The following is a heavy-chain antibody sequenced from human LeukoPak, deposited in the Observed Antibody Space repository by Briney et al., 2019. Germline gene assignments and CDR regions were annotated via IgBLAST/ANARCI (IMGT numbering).Heavy chain of an antibody. CDR3: ARDAYCGGPSCFAVSYMDV. D-gene: IGHD2-21*01. CDR1: GFTFTEYW. Sequence: GESLRLSCEASGFTFTEYWMTWVRQARGQRLEWVANIKQEGSEMYYLDSVEGRFTISRDNAKNSVYLQMNSLGVADTAVYFCARDAYCGGPSCFAVSYMDVWGEGTTATVSS. CDR2: IKQEGSEM. V-gene: IGHV3-7*01. J-gene: IGHJ6*03.